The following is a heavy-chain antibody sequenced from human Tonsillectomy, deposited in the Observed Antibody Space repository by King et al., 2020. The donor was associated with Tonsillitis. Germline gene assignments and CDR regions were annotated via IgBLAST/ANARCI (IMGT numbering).Heavy chain of an antibody. CDR1: GGSISSGGYS. Sequence: QLQESGSGLVKPSQTLSLTCAVSGGSISSGGYSWSWIRQPPGKGLEWIGYIYHSGSTYYNPSLKSRVTISVDRSKNQFSLKLSSVTAADTAVYYCATARYSRPSGENFDYWGQGTLVTVSS. V-gene: IGHV4-30-2*01. CDR2: IYHSGST. CDR3: ATARYSRPSGENFDY. J-gene: IGHJ4*02. D-gene: IGHD6-6*01.